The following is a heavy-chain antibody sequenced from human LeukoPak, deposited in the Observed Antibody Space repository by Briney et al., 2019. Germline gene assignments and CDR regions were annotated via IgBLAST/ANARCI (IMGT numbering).Heavy chain of an antibody. Sequence: SETLSLTCGVYGGSFSGYYWNWIRQPPGMGLEWIGEINHRGGTGYNPSLKSRVTMSVDTSKNVFSLKLTSVTAADTAVYYCARGQDVEYSSSRADYWGQGTLVTVSS. J-gene: IGHJ4*02. V-gene: IGHV4-34*01. CDR1: GGSFSGYY. CDR2: INHRGGT. CDR3: ARGQDVEYSSSRADY. D-gene: IGHD6-6*01.